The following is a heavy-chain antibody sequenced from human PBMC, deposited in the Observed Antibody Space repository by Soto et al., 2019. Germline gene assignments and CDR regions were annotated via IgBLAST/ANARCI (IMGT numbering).Heavy chain of an antibody. D-gene: IGHD5-18*01. J-gene: IGHJ4*02. CDR3: AKGFSYSVIDY. V-gene: IGHV3-30*18. CDR1: GFTFSPYG. Sequence: QVQLVESGGGVVQPGRSLRLSCAASGFTFSPYGMHWVRQAPGKGLEWVAVISYDGSNKYYADSVKGRFTISRDNSKNTLYLQMSSLRAEDTAVYYCAKGFSYSVIDYWGQGTLGTVSS. CDR2: ISYDGSNK.